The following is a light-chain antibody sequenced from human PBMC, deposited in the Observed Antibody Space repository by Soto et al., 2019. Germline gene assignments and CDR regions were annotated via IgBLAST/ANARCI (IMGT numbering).Light chain of an antibody. J-gene: IGKJ2*01. CDR2: KAY. CDR1: QTISSW. V-gene: IGKV1-5*03. Sequence: DIQMSQSPSNLSASVGDRVSITCLASQTISSWLAWYQQKPGKVPKLLIYKAYSLESGVTSRFSGSGSGTEFTLTISSVQPDDFATYYCQHYNSYPYTFGPGTKVDIK. CDR3: QHYNSYPYT.